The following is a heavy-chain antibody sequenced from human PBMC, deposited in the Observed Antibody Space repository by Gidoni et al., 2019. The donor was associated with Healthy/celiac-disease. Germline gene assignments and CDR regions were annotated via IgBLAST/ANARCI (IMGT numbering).Heavy chain of an antibody. CDR1: GFTFSSYA. V-gene: IGHV3-23*01. CDR3: AKGGEVTEYFQH. D-gene: IGHD2-21*01. Sequence: EVQLLESGGGLVQPGGSLKLSCAASGFTFSSYAMSWVRQAPGKGLEWVSAISGSGGSTYYADSVKGRFTISRDNSKNTLYLQMNSLRAEDTAVYYCAKGGEVTEYFQHWGQGTLVTVSS. CDR2: ISGSGGST. J-gene: IGHJ1*01.